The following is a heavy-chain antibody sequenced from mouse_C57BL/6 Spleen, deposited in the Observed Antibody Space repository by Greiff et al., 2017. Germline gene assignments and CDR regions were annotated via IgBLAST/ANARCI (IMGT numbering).Heavy chain of an antibody. J-gene: IGHJ2*01. CDR2: IHPNSGST. V-gene: IGHV1-64*01. CDR1: GYTFTSYW. D-gene: IGHD2-5*01. Sequence: QVQLQQPGAELVKPGASVKLSCKASGYTFTSYWMHWVKQRPGQGLEWIGMIHPNSGSTNYNEKFKSKATLTVDKSSSTAYMQLSSLTSEDSAVYYCARSTYYSNDYFDYWGQGTTLTVSS. CDR3: ARSTYYSNDYFDY.